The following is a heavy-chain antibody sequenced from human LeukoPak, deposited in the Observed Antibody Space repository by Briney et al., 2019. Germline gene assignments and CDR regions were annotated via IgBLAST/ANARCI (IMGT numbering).Heavy chain of an antibody. D-gene: IGHD3-22*01. CDR2: INPSGGST. CDR3: ARGAFPYYYDSSGYYYNDY. J-gene: IGHJ4*02. Sequence: ASVKVSCKASGYTFTSYYIHWVRQAPGQGLEWMGIINPSGGSTSYAQKFQGRVTMTRDTSTSTVYMELSSLRSEDTAVYYCARGAFPYYYDSSGYYYNDYWGQGNLVTVSS. V-gene: IGHV1-46*01. CDR1: GYTFTSYY.